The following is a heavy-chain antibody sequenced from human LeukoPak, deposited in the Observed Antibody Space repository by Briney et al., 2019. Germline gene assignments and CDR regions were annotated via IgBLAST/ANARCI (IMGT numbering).Heavy chain of an antibody. CDR2: IIPIFGTA. J-gene: IGHJ4*02. D-gene: IGHD3-10*01. Sequence: SVKVSCKASGGTFSSYAISWVRQAPGQGLEWMGGIIPIFGTANYAQKFQGKVTITADKSTSTAYMELSSLRSEDTAVYYCARTYGSGSYYFDYWGQGTLVTVSS. CDR1: GGTFSSYA. V-gene: IGHV1-69*06. CDR3: ARTYGSGSYYFDY.